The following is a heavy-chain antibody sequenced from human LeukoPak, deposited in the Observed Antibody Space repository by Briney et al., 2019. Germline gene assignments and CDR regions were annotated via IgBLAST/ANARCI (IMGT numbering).Heavy chain of an antibody. CDR3: ARSSGYLTDY. Sequence: SETLSLTCTVSGGSVSSGSYYWSWIRQPPGKGLEWIGYIYYSGSTNYNPSHKSRVTISVDTSKNQFSLKLSSVTAADTAVYYCARSSGYLTDYWGQGTLVTVSS. CDR2: IYYSGST. V-gene: IGHV4-61*01. J-gene: IGHJ4*02. CDR1: GGSVSSGSYY. D-gene: IGHD3-3*01.